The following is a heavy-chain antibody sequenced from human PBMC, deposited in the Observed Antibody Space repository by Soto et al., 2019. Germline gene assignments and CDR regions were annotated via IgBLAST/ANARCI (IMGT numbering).Heavy chain of an antibody. Sequence: SETLSLTCTVSGGSISSYYWSWIRQPPGKGLEWIGYIYYSGSTNYNPSLKSRVTISVDTSKNQFSLKLSSVTAADTAVYYCARVTWERATPEGGPFDYWGQGTLVTVSS. CDR2: IYYSGST. D-gene: IGHD1-26*01. J-gene: IGHJ4*02. V-gene: IGHV4-59*01. CDR1: GGSISSYY. CDR3: ARVTWERATPEGGPFDY.